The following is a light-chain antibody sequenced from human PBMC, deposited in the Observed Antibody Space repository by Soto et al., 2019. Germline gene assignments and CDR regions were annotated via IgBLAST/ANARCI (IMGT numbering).Light chain of an antibody. CDR3: MQAKQTHFT. Sequence: DIVMTQSPLSLPVTPGEPASISCRSSQSLLQTNGNTYLDWYLQKPGQSPELLISLATNRASGVPDRFSVSGSGEGFTRNISRVEAEDVRVYYCMQAKQTHFTVGGGTKVDIK. J-gene: IGKJ4*01. CDR1: QSLLQTNGNTY. V-gene: IGKV2-28*01. CDR2: LAT.